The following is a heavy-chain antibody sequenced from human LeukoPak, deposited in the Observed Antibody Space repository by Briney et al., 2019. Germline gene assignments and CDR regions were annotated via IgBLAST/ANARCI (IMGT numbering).Heavy chain of an antibody. CDR3: AKVGNGPQLDF. Sequence: PGGSLRLSCAASGFTFSTYWMHWVRQAPGKGLVWVSRINRDGSSTTYADSVKGRFTISRDNAKNPLYLQMNSLRAEDTAVYYCAKVGNGPQLDFWGQGTLVTVSS. J-gene: IGHJ4*02. V-gene: IGHV3-74*01. CDR1: GFTFSTYW. D-gene: IGHD2-2*01. CDR2: INRDGSST.